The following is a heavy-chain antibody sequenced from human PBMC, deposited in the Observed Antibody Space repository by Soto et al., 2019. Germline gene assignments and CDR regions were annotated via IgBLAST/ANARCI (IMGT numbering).Heavy chain of an antibody. J-gene: IGHJ4*01. D-gene: IGHD3-22*01. CDR3: AREKPDYYYDSSGYYYYFDY. Sequence: SVKVSCKASGGTFSSYAISWVRQAPGQGLEWMGGIIPIFGTANYAQKFQGRVTITADESTSTAYMVLSSLRSEDTAVYYCAREKPDYYYDSSGYYYYFDYWG. V-gene: IGHV1-69*13. CDR1: GGTFSSYA. CDR2: IIPIFGTA.